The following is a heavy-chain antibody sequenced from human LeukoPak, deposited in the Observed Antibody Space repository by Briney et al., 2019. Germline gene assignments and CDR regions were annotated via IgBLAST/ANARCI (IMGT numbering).Heavy chain of an antibody. J-gene: IGHJ5*02. CDR3: ARVAAGSGWSP. Sequence: ASVKVSCKASGYTFTGYYMHWVRQAPGQGLEWMGCINPNSGGTNYAQKFQGRVTMTGDTSISTAYMELSRLRSDDTRVYYCARVAAGSGWSPWGQGTLVTVSS. CDR2: INPNSGGT. CDR1: GYTFTGYY. V-gene: IGHV1-2*02. D-gene: IGHD6-19*01.